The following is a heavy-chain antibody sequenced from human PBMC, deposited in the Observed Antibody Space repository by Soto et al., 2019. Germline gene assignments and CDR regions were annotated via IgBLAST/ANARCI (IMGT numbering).Heavy chain of an antibody. Sequence: GGSLRLSCAASGFTFSSYGMHWVRQAPGKGLEWVAVIWYDGSNKYYADSVKGRFTISRDNSKNTLYLQMNSLRAEDTAVYYCAREAAGTAHFDYWGQGTLVTVSS. V-gene: IGHV3-33*01. J-gene: IGHJ4*02. CDR2: IWYDGSNK. D-gene: IGHD6-13*01. CDR1: GFTFSSYG. CDR3: AREAAGTAHFDY.